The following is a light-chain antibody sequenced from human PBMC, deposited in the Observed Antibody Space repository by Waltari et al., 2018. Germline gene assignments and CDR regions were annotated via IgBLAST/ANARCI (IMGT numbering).Light chain of an antibody. Sequence: QSALTPPPSASGSPGQSATISCTGTSSDVGGYNSVLWYHHHPGKAPKLMISEVNKRPSGVPDRFSGSKSGNTASLTVSGLQADDEADYYCTSYAGSHNWVFGGGTKLTVL. V-gene: IGLV2-8*01. CDR3: TSYAGSHNWV. CDR1: SSDVGGYNS. J-gene: IGLJ2*01. CDR2: EVN.